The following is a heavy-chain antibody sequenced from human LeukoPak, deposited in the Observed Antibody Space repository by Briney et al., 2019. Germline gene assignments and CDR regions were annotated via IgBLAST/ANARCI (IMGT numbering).Heavy chain of an antibody. CDR3: ARDNKDGPRWVDYYYYGMDV. V-gene: IGHV1-2*04. J-gene: IGHJ6*02. Sequence: GASVKVSCKASGYTFTGYYMHWVRQAPGQGLEWMGWINPNSGGTNYAQKFQGWVTMTRDTSISTAYMELSRLRSDDTAVYYCARDNKDGPRWVDYYYYGMDVWGQGTTVTVSS. D-gene: IGHD1/OR15-1a*01. CDR2: INPNSGGT. CDR1: GYTFTGYY.